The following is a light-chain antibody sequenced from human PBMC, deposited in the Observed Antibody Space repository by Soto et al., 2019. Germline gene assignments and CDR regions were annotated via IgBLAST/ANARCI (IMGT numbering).Light chain of an antibody. V-gene: IGKV3-11*01. Sequence: IVMTQSPATLSVSPGERATLSCKASQSVSSNLAWYQQKPGQAPRLLIYDASNRATGIPARFSGSGSGTDFSLTISSLEPEDFAVYYCQQRSNWPFITFGQGTRLEIK. CDR1: QSVSSN. J-gene: IGKJ5*01. CDR3: QQRSNWPFIT. CDR2: DAS.